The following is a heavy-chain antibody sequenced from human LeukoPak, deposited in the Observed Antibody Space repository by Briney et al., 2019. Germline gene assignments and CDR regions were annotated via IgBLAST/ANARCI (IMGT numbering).Heavy chain of an antibody. J-gene: IGHJ3*02. V-gene: IGHV3-30-3*01. Sequence: GRSLRLSCAASGFTFSGYAMHWVRQAPGKGLEWVAVISYDGSNKYYADSVKGRFTISRDNSKNTLYLQMDSLRAEDTAVYYCAREIYCSGGSCGDAFDIWGQGTMVTVFS. D-gene: IGHD2-15*01. CDR3: AREIYCSGGSCGDAFDI. CDR2: ISYDGSNK. CDR1: GFTFSGYA.